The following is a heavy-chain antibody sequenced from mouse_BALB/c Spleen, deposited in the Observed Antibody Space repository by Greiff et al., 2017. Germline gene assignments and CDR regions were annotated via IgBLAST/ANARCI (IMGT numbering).Heavy chain of an antibody. Sequence: VQLKQSGPELVKPGASVKISCKASGYTFTDYNMHWVKQSHGKSLEWIGYIYPYNGGTGYNQKFKSKATLTVDNSSSTAYMELRSLTSEDSAVYYCARGDYYGSSPPFAYWGQGTLVTVSA. J-gene: IGHJ3*01. CDR1: GYTFTDYN. CDR2: IYPYNGGT. CDR3: ARGDYYGSSPPFAY. V-gene: IGHV1S29*02. D-gene: IGHD1-1*01.